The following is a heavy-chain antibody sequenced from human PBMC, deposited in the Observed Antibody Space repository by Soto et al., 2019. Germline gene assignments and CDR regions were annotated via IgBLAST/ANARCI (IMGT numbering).Heavy chain of an antibody. V-gene: IGHV3-21*01. CDR3: ARGDPESYYYYYMDV. Sequence: GGSLRLSCAASGFTFSSYSMNWVRQAPGKGLEWVSSISSSSYIYYADSVKGRFTISRDNAKNSLYLQMNSLRAEDTAVYYCARGDPESYYYYYMDVWGKGTTVTSP. J-gene: IGHJ6*03. CDR2: ISSSSYI. CDR1: GFTFSSYS.